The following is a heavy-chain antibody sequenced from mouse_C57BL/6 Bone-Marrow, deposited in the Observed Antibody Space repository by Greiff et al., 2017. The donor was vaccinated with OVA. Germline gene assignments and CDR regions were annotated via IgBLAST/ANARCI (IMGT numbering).Heavy chain of an antibody. V-gene: IGHV1-39*01. J-gene: IGHJ3*01. CDR3: AGWEVLDWFAY. CDR2: INPNCGTT. D-gene: IGHD1-1*01. Sequence: EVQLQQSGPELVKPGASVKISCKASGYSFTDYNMNWVKQSHGKSLEWIGVINPNCGTTSYNQKFKGKATLTVDQSSSTAYMQRSSLTSEDSAVYYGAGWEVLDWFAYWGQGTLVTVSA. CDR1: GYSFTDYN.